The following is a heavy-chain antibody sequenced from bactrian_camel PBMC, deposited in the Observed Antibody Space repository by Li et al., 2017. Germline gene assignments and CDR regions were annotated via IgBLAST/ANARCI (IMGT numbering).Heavy chain of an antibody. CDR2: IDSSGDV. J-gene: IGHJ4*01. CDR3: AAASGITCSPARFRTSSEYKY. V-gene: IGHV3S55*01. CDR1: GYGLGRYP. Sequence: HVKLVESGGGTVQNGGSLRLSCRTTGYGLGRYPEGWFRQAPGEERKGVASIDSSGDVAYAQSVKGRFTISRDDAKNTLYLQMDSLKPEDTATYYCAAASGITCSPARFRTSSEYKYWGHGTQVTVS. D-gene: IGHD3*01.